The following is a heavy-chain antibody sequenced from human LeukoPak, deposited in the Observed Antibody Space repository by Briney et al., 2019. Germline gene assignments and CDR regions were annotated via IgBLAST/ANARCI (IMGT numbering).Heavy chain of an antibody. J-gene: IGHJ4*02. V-gene: IGHV4-59*02. D-gene: IGHD1-26*01. CDR1: GGSVNSYF. Sequence: SETLSLTCTVSGGSVNSYFWSWIRQPPGKGLEWIGYMYYSGGTNYNPSLKSRVTISIDTSKNQFSLQLSSVTAADTAVYYCARLDDGRGAFDYWGQGTLVTVSS. CDR3: ARLDDGRGAFDY. CDR2: MYYSGGT.